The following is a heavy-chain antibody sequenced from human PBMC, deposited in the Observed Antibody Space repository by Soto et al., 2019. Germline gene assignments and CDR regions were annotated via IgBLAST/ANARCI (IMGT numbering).Heavy chain of an antibody. D-gene: IGHD5-12*01. Sequence: PSETLSLTCTVSGGSVRSDNYYWIWIRQPPGKGLEYIGYIAYSGSTNYNPSLKSRVTISVDTSKNQFSLKLTSVTAADTAVYYCARGRWLQLIYFDYWGQGTLVTVYS. CDR2: IAYSGST. CDR1: GGSVRSDNYY. CDR3: ARGRWLQLIYFDY. J-gene: IGHJ4*02. V-gene: IGHV4-61*01.